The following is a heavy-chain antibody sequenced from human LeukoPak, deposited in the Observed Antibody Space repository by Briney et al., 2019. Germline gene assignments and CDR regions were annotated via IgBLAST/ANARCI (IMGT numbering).Heavy chain of an antibody. CDR1: GFIFSDYY. V-gene: IGHV3-11*01. Sequence: GGSLRLSCAASGFIFSDYYMSWIRQTPGKGLEWVSYMNSGGSSIYYADSVKGRFTISRDNAKNSLSLQMNSLRAEDTAVYYCARGHYGMDVWGQGTTVIVSS. CDR3: ARGHYGMDV. CDR2: MNSGGSSI. J-gene: IGHJ6*02.